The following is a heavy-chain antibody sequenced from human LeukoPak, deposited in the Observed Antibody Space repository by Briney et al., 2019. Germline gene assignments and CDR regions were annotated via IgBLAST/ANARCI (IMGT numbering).Heavy chain of an antibody. V-gene: IGHV4-59*01. CDR3: ARAHSYDSSGYPHDAFDI. CDR2: IYYSGST. J-gene: IGHJ3*02. Sequence: SETLSLTCTVSGGPISNYYWSWIRQPPGKELEWIGYIYYSGSTNYNPSLKSRVTISVDTSKNQFSLKLSSVAAADTAVYYCARAHSYDSSGYPHDAFDIWGQGTMVTVSS. D-gene: IGHD3-22*01. CDR1: GGPISNYY.